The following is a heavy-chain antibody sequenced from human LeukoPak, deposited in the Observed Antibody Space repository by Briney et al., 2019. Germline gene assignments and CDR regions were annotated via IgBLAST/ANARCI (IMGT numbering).Heavy chain of an antibody. J-gene: IGHJ3*02. D-gene: IGHD5-18*01. CDR1: GFTFSSYS. CDR2: ISSSSSYI. CDR3: AKDIEGYSYGYGGYAFDI. V-gene: IGHV3-21*04. Sequence: GGSLRLSCAASGFTFSSYSMNWVRQAPGKGLEWVSSISSSSSYIYYADSVKGRFTISRDNTKNSLYLQMSSLRAEDTALYYCAKDIEGYSYGYGGYAFDIWGQGTMVTVSS.